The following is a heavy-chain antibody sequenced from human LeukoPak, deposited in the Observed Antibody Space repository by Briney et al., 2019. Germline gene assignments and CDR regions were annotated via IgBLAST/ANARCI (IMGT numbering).Heavy chain of an antibody. CDR3: ARGGDYPGDYYYMDV. CDR1: GFTFSSYA. CDR2: ISGSGGST. V-gene: IGHV3-23*01. Sequence: PGGSLRLSCAASGFTFSSYAMSWVRQAPGKGLEWVSAISGSGGSTYYADSVKGRFTISRDNAKNSLYLQMNSLRAEDTAVYYCARGGDYPGDYYYMDVWGKGTTVTVPS. D-gene: IGHD4-17*01. J-gene: IGHJ6*03.